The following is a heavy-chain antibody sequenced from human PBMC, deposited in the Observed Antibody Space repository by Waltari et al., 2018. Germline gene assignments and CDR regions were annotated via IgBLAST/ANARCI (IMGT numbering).Heavy chain of an antibody. Sequence: EVQLVESGGGLVKPGGSLRLSCAASGFTFSSYSMNWVRQAPGKGLEWVSSISSISSYIYYADSVKGRLTISRDNAKNSLYLQMNSLRAEDTAVYYCAREDGDYDSSIDYWGQGTLVTVSS. V-gene: IGHV3-21*01. CDR2: ISSISSYI. D-gene: IGHD4-17*01. CDR3: AREDGDYDSSIDY. CDR1: GFTFSSYS. J-gene: IGHJ4*02.